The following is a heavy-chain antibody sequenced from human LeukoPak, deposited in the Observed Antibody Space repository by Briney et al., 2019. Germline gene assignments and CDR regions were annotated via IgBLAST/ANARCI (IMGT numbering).Heavy chain of an antibody. CDR2: IRYDGSNK. J-gene: IGHJ4*02. V-gene: IGHV3-30*02. Sequence: GGSLRLSCAASGFTFSSYGMHWVRQAPGKGLEWVAFIRYDGSNKYYADSVKGRFTISRDNSKNTLYLQMNSLRAEDTAVYYCAKDMGTGYGYYFDYWGQGTLVTVSS. D-gene: IGHD6-13*01. CDR3: AKDMGTGYGYYFDY. CDR1: GFTFSSYG.